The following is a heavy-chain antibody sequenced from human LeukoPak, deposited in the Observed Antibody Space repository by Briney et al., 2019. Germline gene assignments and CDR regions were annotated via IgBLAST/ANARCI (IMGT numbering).Heavy chain of an antibody. J-gene: IGHJ4*02. CDR1: GDSVSSKTAA. D-gene: IGHD2-15*01. V-gene: IGHV6-1*01. CDR3: ARSGAFFDH. Sequence: SQTLSLTCAISGDSVSSKTAAWNWIRRSPSRGLEWLGRTYYRSKWKNDFAVSVRSGITINPDTSKNQFSLQLNSVTPEGTAVYFCARSGAFFDHWGQGTLVTVSS. CDR2: TYYRSKWKN.